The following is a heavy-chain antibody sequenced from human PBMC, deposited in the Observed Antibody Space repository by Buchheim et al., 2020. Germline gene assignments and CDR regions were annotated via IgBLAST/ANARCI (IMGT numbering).Heavy chain of an antibody. CDR1: GGSISSSDHY. CDR2: IFYTGST. V-gene: IGHV4-39*01. D-gene: IGHD3-10*01. Sequence: QLQLQESGPGLLKASETLSLTCTVPGGSISSSDHYWGWIRQPPGKGLEWIGSIFYTGSTYHNPSLQSRVTISVDRSRHQLSLKLSSVTAADTAVYYCARQITMGRGLTVQDYQYMDVWGKGTT. J-gene: IGHJ6*03. CDR3: ARQITMGRGLTVQDYQYMDV.